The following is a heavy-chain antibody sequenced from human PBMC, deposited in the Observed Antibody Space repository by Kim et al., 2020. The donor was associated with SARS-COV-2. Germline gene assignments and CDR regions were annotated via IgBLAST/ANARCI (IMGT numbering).Heavy chain of an antibody. V-gene: IGHV4-39*01. J-gene: IGHJ6*02. CDR1: GGSISSSSYY. CDR3: ARQGYCSGGSCYSRPVDYCYYYGMDV. CDR2: IYYSGST. D-gene: IGHD2-15*01. Sequence: SETLSLTCTVSGGSISSSSYYWGWIRQPPGKGLEWIGSIYYSGSTYYNPSLKSRVTISVDTSKNQFSLKLSSVTAADTAVYYCARQGYCSGGSCYSRPVDYCYYYGMDVWGRGTTVTVSS.